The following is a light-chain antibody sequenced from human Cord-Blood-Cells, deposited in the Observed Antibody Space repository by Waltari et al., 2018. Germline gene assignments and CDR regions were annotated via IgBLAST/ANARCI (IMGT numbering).Light chain of an antibody. CDR3: SSCAGSNNFVV. CDR2: EVS. CDR1: SSDVGGYNY. J-gene: IGLJ2*01. V-gene: IGLV2-8*01. Sequence: QSALTQPPSASGSPGQSVTISCTGTSSDVGGYNYVSWYQQHPGKAPKLMLYEVSKPASGVPDRFSGATSGNTASLTVSGLQAEDEADYYCSSCAGSNNFVVFGGGTNLTVL.